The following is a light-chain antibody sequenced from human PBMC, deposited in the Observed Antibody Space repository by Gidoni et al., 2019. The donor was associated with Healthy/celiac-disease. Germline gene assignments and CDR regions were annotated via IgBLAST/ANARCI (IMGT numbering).Light chain of an antibody. J-gene: IGKJ4*01. CDR2: DAS. CDR1: QSVSSY. Sequence: EIVLTQSPATLSFSPGERATLSCRASQSVSSYLAWYQQKPGQAPRLLIYDASNRATGIPARFIGSGSGTDFTLTISSLEPEDCAVYYCQQRSNWPPLTFGGGTKVEIK. V-gene: IGKV3-11*01. CDR3: QQRSNWPPLT.